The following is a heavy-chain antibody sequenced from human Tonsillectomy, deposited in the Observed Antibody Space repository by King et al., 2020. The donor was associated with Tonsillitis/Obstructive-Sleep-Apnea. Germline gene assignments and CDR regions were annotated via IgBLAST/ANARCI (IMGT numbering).Heavy chain of an antibody. CDR1: GFTFGDYA. V-gene: IGHV3-49*04. J-gene: IGHJ6*03. Sequence: VQLVESGGGLVQPGRSLRLSCTASGFTFGDYAMSWVRQAPGKGLEWVGFIRSKAYGGTTEYAASVKGRFTISRDDSKSIAYLQMNSLKTEDTAVYYCTRGVQRVPAAISSYYYYMDVWGKGTTVTVSS. CDR2: IRSKAYGGTT. D-gene: IGHD2-2*02. CDR3: TRGVQRVPAAISSYYYYMDV.